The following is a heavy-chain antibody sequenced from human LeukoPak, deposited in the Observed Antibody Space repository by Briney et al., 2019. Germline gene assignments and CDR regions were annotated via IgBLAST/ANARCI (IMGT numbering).Heavy chain of an antibody. CDR3: AKGVKGWTSFDY. J-gene: IGHJ4*02. CDR2: ISSTSNYI. Sequence: GGSLRLSCTASGFTFSNYNMNWVRQAPGKGLEWVSSISSTSNYIYYADSVKGRFTISRDNSKNTLYLQMNSLRADDTAVYYCAKGVKGWTSFDYWGQGTLVTVSS. V-gene: IGHV3-21*04. D-gene: IGHD2-15*01. CDR1: GFTFSNYN.